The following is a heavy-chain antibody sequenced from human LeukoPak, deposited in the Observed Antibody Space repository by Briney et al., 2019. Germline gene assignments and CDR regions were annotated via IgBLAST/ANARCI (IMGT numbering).Heavy chain of an antibody. CDR1: GYTFTSHD. Sequence: GASVKVSCKASGYTFTSHDINWVRQATGQGLEWMGWMNPNSGNTGYAQKFQGRVTITRNTSISTAYMELSSLRSEDTAVYYCAREASMIAVAGTRYFDYWGRGTLVTVSS. D-gene: IGHD6-19*01. V-gene: IGHV1-8*03. CDR2: MNPNSGNT. CDR3: AREASMIAVAGTRYFDY. J-gene: IGHJ4*02.